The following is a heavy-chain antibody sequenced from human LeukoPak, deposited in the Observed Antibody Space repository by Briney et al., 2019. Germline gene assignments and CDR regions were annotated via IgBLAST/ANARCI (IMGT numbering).Heavy chain of an antibody. CDR3: ARDEKGSLWFGESRNAFDI. J-gene: IGHJ3*02. D-gene: IGHD3-10*01. Sequence: GGSLKLSCIASGFTFTNFAMTWVRQAPGKGLEWVAVISYDGSNKYYADSVKGRFTISRDNSKNTLYLQMNSLRAEDTAVYYCARDEKGSLWFGESRNAFDIWGQGTMVIVSS. CDR1: GFTFTNFA. V-gene: IGHV3-30*03. CDR2: ISYDGSNK.